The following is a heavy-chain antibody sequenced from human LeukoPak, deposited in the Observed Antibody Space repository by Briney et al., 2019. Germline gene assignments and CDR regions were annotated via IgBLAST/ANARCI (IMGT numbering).Heavy chain of an antibody. V-gene: IGHV1-18*01. D-gene: IGHD2-8*01. J-gene: IGHJ4*02. CDR1: GYTLSDYG. Sequence: GASVKVSCKASGYTLSDYGISWVRQAPGQGLEWVGWITTYNGNRKYAEKFQGRVTMTTDTSTSTYCMEMRSLRSDDTAIYYCARDCSNGVCFPRDYWGQGTQITVST. CDR2: ITTYNGNR. CDR3: ARDCSNGVCFPRDY.